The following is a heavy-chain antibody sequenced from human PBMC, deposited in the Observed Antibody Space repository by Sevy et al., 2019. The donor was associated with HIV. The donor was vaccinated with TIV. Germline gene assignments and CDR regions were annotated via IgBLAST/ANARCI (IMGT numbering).Heavy chain of an antibody. CDR1: GYTFTSYG. CDR2: ISAYNGNT. J-gene: IGHJ4*02. CDR3: ARVLGGYGGNSIDY. Sequence: ASVKVSCKASGYTFTSYGISWVRQAPGQGLEWMGWISAYNGNTNYAQKLQGRVTMTTDTSTSTAYMELRSQRSDDTAVYYCARVLGGYGGNSIDYWGQGTLVTVSS. V-gene: IGHV1-18*01. D-gene: IGHD2-21*02.